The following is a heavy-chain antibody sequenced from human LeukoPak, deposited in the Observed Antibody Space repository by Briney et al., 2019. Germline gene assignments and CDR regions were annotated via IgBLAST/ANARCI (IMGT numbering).Heavy chain of an antibody. CDR1: DGSVSSFY. CDR2: IYKSETT. V-gene: IGHV4-59*02. CDR3: ARMADYDRSGYDAFEI. J-gene: IGHJ3*02. D-gene: IGHD3-22*01. Sequence: SETLSLTCTVSDGSVSSFYWSWIRQPPGKGLEWIGYIYKSETTNYNPSLTGRVTMTLDTPKNQISMKLRSVTAADTAVYYCARMADYDRSGYDAFEIWGLGTLVTVSS.